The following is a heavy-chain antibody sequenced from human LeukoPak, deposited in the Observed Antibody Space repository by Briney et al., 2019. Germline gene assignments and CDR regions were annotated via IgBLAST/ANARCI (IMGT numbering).Heavy chain of an antibody. CDR1: GDSISSYY. V-gene: IGHV4-4*07. J-gene: IGHJ6*03. Sequence: PSETLSLTCTVSGDSISSYYWSWLRQPAGKGLEWLGRIYTSGSTNYNTSLKRRVTISVDMSKDQFSLKLSSVTAADTAVYYCASSLLKMGSGSYLWCYYYMDVWGKGTPVTVSS. CDR2: IYTSGST. CDR3: ASSLLKMGSGSYLWCYYYMDV. D-gene: IGHD3-10*01.